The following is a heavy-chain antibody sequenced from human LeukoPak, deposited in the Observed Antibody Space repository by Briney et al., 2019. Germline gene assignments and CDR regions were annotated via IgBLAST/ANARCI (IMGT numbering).Heavy chain of an antibody. CDR3: ARTYGSSGLGYFDL. CDR2: IYYSGST. J-gene: IGHJ2*01. V-gene: IGHV4-59*01. D-gene: IGHD6-13*01. Sequence: SETLSLTCTGSGGSISSYYWSWIRQPPGKGLEWIGYIYYSGSTNYSPSLKSRLAISVDTSKNQFSLKLSSVTAADTAVYYCARTYGSSGLGYFDLWGRGTLVTVSS. CDR1: GGSISSYY.